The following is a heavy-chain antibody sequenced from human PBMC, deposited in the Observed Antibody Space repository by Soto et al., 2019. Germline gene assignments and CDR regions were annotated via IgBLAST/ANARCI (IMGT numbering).Heavy chain of an antibody. CDR1: GFTFSSYA. J-gene: IGHJ6*03. Sequence: GGSLGLSCAASGFTFSSYAMSWVRQAPGKGLEWVSVIRGSGGSTYYADSVKGRFTISRDNSKSTLYLQMNSLRAEDTAVYYCAKYSGYDASYYYMDVWGKGTTVTVSS. CDR3: AKYSGYDASYYYMDV. D-gene: IGHD5-12*01. CDR2: IRGSGGST. V-gene: IGHV3-23*01.